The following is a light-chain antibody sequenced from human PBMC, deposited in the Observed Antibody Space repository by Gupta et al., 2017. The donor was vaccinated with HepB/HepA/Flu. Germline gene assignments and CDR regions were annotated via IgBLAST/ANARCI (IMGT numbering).Light chain of an antibody. Sequence: HSVLTQPPSASGTPGQRVTISCSGSSSNIGSNYVYWYQQLPGTDPKLLIDRNNQRPSGVPDRCSGSKSGTSASLAISGLRSEDEADYYCAAWDDSLSVHVVFGGGTKLTVL. CDR1: SSNIGSNY. J-gene: IGLJ2*01. V-gene: IGLV1-47*01. CDR3: AAWDDSLSVHVV. CDR2: RNN.